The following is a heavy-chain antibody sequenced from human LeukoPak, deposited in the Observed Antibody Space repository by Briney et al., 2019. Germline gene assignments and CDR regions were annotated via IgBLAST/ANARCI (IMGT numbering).Heavy chain of an antibody. CDR2: IIPIFGTA. Sequence: ASVKVSCKASGGTFSSYAISWVRQAPGQGLEWMGRIIPIFGTANYAQKFQGRVTITTDESTSTAYMELSSLRSEDTAVYYCARDLNYYDSSDYRGQGTLVTVSS. CDR3: ARDLNYYDSSDY. D-gene: IGHD3-22*01. J-gene: IGHJ4*02. V-gene: IGHV1-69*05. CDR1: GGTFSSYA.